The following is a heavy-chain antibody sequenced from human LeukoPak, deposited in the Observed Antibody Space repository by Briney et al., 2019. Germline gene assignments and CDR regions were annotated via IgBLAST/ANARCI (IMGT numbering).Heavy chain of an antibody. V-gene: IGHV4-39*01. D-gene: IGHD3-3*01. CDR3: ASHYDFWSGYYPIFDY. CDR1: GGSISSSSHY. CDR2: IYYSGST. J-gene: IGHJ4*02. Sequence: SETLSLTCTVSGGSISSSSHYWGWIRQPPGKGLEWIGSIYYSGSTYYNPSLKSRVTISVDTSKNQFSLKLSSVTAADTAVYYCASHYDFWSGYYPIFDYWGQGTLVTVSS.